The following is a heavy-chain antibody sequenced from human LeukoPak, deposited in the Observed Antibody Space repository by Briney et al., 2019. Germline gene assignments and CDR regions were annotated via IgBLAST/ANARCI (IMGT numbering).Heavy chain of an antibody. CDR2: IIPILGIA. D-gene: IGHD3-10*01. J-gene: IGHJ6*02. CDR1: GGTFSSYA. V-gene: IGHV1-69*04. CDR3: ARERSYYGSGSYPSTYYYGMDV. Sequence: GASVKVSCKASGGTFSSYAISWVRQAPGQGLEWVGRIIPILGIANYAQKFQGRVTITADKSTSTAYMELSSLRSEDTAVYYCARERSYYGSGSYPSTYYYGMDVWGQGTTVTVSS.